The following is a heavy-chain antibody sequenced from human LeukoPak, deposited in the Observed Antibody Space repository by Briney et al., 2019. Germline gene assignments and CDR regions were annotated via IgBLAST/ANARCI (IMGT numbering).Heavy chain of an antibody. J-gene: IGHJ4*02. CDR1: GYSFTSYW. V-gene: IGHV5-51*01. CDR2: IYPGDSDT. D-gene: IGHD5-18*01. Sequence: GESLQISCKGSGYSFTSYWIGWVRQMPGKGLEWMGIIYPGDSDTRYSPSFQGQVTISADKSISTAYLQWSSLKASDTAMYYCARHPRDTDMVSEYYFDYWGQGTLVTVSS. CDR3: ARHPRDTDMVSEYYFDY.